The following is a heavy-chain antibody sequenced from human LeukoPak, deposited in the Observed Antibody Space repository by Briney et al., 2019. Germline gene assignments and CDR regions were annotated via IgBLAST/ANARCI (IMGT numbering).Heavy chain of an antibody. Sequence: GSLRLSCAASGFTFSSYAMSWVRQPPGKGLEWIGSIYYSGSTYYNPSLKSRVTISVDTSKNQFSLKLSSVTAADTAVYYCAKGSWPGPFDYWGQGTLVTVSS. D-gene: IGHD6-13*01. CDR2: IYYSGST. CDR3: AKGSWPGPFDY. CDR1: GFTFSSYA. V-gene: IGHV4-39*07. J-gene: IGHJ4*02.